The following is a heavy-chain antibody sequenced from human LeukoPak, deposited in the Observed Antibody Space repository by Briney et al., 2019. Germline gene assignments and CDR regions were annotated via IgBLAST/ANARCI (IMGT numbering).Heavy chain of an antibody. J-gene: IGHJ6*03. V-gene: IGHV4-30-4*07. CDR2: IYYSGST. CDR3: AREGRYRYGYNEYHSYMDI. Sequence: SETLSLTCAVSGGSISSGGYSWSWIRQPPGKGLEWIGYIYYSGSTYYNPSLKSRVTISVDTSKNQFSLKLSSVTAAETAVYYCAREGRYRYGYNEYHSYMDIWGKGTTVTVSS. CDR1: GGSISSGGYS. D-gene: IGHD5-24*01.